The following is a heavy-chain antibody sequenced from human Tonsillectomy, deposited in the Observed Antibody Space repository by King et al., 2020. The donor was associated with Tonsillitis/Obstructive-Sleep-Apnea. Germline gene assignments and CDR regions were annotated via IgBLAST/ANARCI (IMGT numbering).Heavy chain of an antibody. CDR3: ARIAVAGHSYYYGMDV. CDR1: GYTFTSYG. D-gene: IGHD6-19*01. J-gene: IGHJ6*02. V-gene: IGHV1-18*01. CDR2: ISAYNGNT. Sequence: QLVQSGAEVKKPGASVKVSCKASGYTFTSYGITWVRQAPGQGLEWMGWISAYNGNTNYAQKLQGRVTMTTDTSTSTAYMELRSLRSDDTAVYYCARIAVAGHSYYYGMDVWGQGTTVTVSS.